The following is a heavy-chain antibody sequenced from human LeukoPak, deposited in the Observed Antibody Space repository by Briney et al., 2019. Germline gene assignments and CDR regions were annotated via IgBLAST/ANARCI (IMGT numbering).Heavy chain of an antibody. CDR2: ISAYNGNT. Sequence: GASVKVSCKASGYTFTSYGISWVRQAPGQGLEWMGWISAYNGNTNYAQKLQGRVTMTTDTSTSTAYMELRSLRSDDTAVYYCARGYPGGTAAAPYFDYWGQGTLVTVSS. CDR3: ARGYPGGTAAAPYFDY. J-gene: IGHJ4*02. CDR1: GYTFTSYG. D-gene: IGHD6-13*01. V-gene: IGHV1-18*04.